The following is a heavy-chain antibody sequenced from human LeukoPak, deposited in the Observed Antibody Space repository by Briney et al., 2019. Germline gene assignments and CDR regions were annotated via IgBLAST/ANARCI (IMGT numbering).Heavy chain of an antibody. CDR3: ARAFYYSSSHVAFDI. Sequence: ASVKVSCKASGYTFTDYYIHWVRQAPGQGLEWMEWINPNSGGTNYAQKFQGRVTMTRDTSISTAYMELSRLRSDDTAVYYCARAFYYSSSHVAFDIWGQGTMVTVSS. J-gene: IGHJ3*02. CDR1: GYTFTDYY. V-gene: IGHV1-2*02. CDR2: INPNSGGT. D-gene: IGHD6-13*01.